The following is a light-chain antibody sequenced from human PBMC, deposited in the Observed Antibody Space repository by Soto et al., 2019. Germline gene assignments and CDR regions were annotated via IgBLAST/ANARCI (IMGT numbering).Light chain of an antibody. CDR2: LGS. J-gene: IGKJ4*01. Sequence: DIVMTQSPLSRPVTPGEPASISCRSSQSLLHSNGYNYLDWYLQKPGQSPQLLIYLGSSRASGVPDRFSGSGSGTDFTLKISRVEAEDVGVYYCMEALQSPLTFGGGTKVEIK. V-gene: IGKV2-28*01. CDR1: QSLLHSNGYNY. CDR3: MEALQSPLT.